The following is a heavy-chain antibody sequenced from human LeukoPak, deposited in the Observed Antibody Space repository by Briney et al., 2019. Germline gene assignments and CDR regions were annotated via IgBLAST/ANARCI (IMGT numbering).Heavy chain of an antibody. CDR1: GFTFISYW. CDR3: SRDDGAGGPFDY. J-gene: IGHJ4*02. Sequence: GGSLRLSCAASGFTFISYWMHWVRQAPGKGLVWVSCINSDGSSTNYADSVKGRFTISRDNPKNTLYLQMNSLRAEDTSVYYCSRDDGAGGPFDYWGQGTLVSVSS. CDR2: INSDGSST. V-gene: IGHV3-74*01. D-gene: IGHD3-10*01.